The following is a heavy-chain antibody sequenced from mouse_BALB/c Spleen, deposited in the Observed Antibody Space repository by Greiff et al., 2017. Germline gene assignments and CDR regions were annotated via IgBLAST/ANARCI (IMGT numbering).Heavy chain of an antibody. D-gene: IGHD2-1*01. CDR2: INPSSGFT. J-gene: IGHJ2*01. CDR3: ARKGALYGNFDY. CDR1: GYTFTSYT. V-gene: IGHV1-4*01. Sequence: VQLQQSGAELARPGASVKMSCKASGYTFTSYTLHWVKQRPGQGLEWIGYINPSSGFTNYNQKFKDKATLTADKSSSTAYMQLSSLTSEDSAVDYCARKGALYGNFDYWGQGTTLTVSS.